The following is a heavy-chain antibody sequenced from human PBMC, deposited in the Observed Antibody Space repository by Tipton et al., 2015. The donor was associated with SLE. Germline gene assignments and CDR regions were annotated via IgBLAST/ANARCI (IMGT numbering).Heavy chain of an antibody. D-gene: IGHD3-22*01. CDR3: ARRDYDTSGWADS. V-gene: IGHV5-51*03. CDR2: IYPGDSDT. Sequence: QLVQSGAEMKKSGEPLKISCKTSGYSFTEYWISWVRQTPGKGLEWMGIIYPGDSDTRYSPSFRGQVTISADNSLSAAYLQWNSLKASDTAIYYCARRDYDTSGWADSWGQGTLVTV. CDR1: GYSFTEYW. J-gene: IGHJ4*02.